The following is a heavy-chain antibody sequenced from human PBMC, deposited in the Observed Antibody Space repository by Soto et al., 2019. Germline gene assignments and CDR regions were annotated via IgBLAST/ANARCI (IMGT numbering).Heavy chain of an antibody. Sequence: SETLSLTCTVSGGSISSGGYYWSWIRQHPGKGLEWIGYIYYSGSTYYNPSLKSRVTISVDTSKNQFSLKLSSVTAADTAVYYCARTNSSGWYFDYWGQGTLVTVSS. CDR3: ARTNSSGWYFDY. CDR1: GGSISSGGYY. CDR2: IYYSGST. D-gene: IGHD6-19*01. J-gene: IGHJ4*02. V-gene: IGHV4-31*03.